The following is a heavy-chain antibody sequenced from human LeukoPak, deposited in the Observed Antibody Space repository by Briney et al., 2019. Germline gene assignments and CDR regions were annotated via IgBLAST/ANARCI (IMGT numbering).Heavy chain of an antibody. CDR2: MNHRGST. Sequence: SETLSLTCTVSGGSISSSSYYWSWVRQPPGKGLEWIGEMNHRGSTNYNPSLKSRVTISIDTSKNQFFLKLNSLTAADTAVYYCARVPESVGINYFDSWGQGTLVTVSS. J-gene: IGHJ4*02. V-gene: IGHV4-39*07. CDR1: GGSISSSSYY. CDR3: ARVPESVGINYFDS. D-gene: IGHD3-3*02.